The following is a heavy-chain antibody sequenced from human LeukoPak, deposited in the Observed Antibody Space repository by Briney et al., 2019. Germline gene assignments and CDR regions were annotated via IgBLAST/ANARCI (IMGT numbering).Heavy chain of an antibody. CDR1: GFTFSSYG. Sequence: PGRSLRLSCAASGFTFSSYGMHWVRQAPGKGLEWVALIRYDGSNKYYADSVKGRFTISRDNSKNTLYLQMNSLRAEDTAVYYCARDYTMMTFGRAAPDHWGQGTLVIVSS. J-gene: IGHJ5*02. CDR2: IRYDGSNK. V-gene: IGHV3-33*01. CDR3: ARDYTMMTFGRAAPDH. D-gene: IGHD3-16*01.